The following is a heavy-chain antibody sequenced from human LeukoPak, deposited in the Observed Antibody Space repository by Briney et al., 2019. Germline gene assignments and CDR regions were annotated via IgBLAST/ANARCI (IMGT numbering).Heavy chain of an antibody. CDR2: INPSGGST. D-gene: IGHD5-18*01. V-gene: IGHV1-46*01. Sequence: ASVKVSCKASGYTFTNFDINWVRQAPGQGLEWMGIINPSGGSTSYAQKFQGRVTMTRDTSTSTVYMELSSLRSEDTAVYYCARGLRGYSYDGLGYWGQGTLVTVSS. CDR3: ARGLRGYSYDGLGY. J-gene: IGHJ4*02. CDR1: GYTFTNFD.